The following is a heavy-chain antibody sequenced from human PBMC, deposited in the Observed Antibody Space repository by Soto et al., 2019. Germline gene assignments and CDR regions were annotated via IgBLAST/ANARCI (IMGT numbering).Heavy chain of an antibody. Sequence: SETLSLTCTVSGGSISSSSNYWGWIRQHPGKGLEWIGSIYYSGSTYYNPSLKSRVTISVDTSKNQFSLKLSSVTAADTAVYYCARGPYYYDSSGYYNYWGQGTLVTVSS. CDR2: IYYSGST. V-gene: IGHV4-39*01. J-gene: IGHJ4*02. D-gene: IGHD3-22*01. CDR1: GGSISSSSNY. CDR3: ARGPYYYDSSGYYNY.